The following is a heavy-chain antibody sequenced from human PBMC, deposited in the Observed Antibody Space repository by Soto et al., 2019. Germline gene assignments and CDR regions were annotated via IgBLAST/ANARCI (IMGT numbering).Heavy chain of an antibody. V-gene: IGHV3-66*01. Sequence: EVQLVESGGGLVQPGGSLRLSCAASGFTVSSNYMSWVRQAPGKGLEWVSVIYSGGSTYYADSVKGRFTISRENSKNTLYLQMNSLRAEDTAVYYCARSGIWENWFDPWGQGTLVTVSS. J-gene: IGHJ5*02. CDR3: ARSGIWENWFDP. D-gene: IGHD1-26*01. CDR2: IYSGGST. CDR1: GFTVSSNY.